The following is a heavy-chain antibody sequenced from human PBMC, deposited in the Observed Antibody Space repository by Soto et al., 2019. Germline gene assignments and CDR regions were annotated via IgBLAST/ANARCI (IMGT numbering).Heavy chain of an antibody. J-gene: IGHJ5*02. CDR1: GCTFTSYY. D-gene: IGHD5-18*01. CDR2: INPSGGST. V-gene: IGHV1-46*03. CDR3: ARVYPSDTRYGYVGNNWFDP. Sequence: ASVKVSCTASGCTFTSYYMHWVRQAPGQGLEWMGIINPSGGSTSYAQKFQGRVTMTRDTSTSTVYMELSSLRSEDTAVYYCARVYPSDTRYGYVGNNWFDPWGQGTLVTVSS.